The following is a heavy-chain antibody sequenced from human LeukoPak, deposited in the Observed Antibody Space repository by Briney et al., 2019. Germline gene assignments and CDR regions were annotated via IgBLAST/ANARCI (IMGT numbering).Heavy chain of an antibody. CDR1: GFTVSNNY. J-gene: IGHJ4*02. CDR2: IYSGDNT. Sequence: GGSLRLSCAASGFTVSNNYMSWVRQAPGKGLEWVSVIYSGDNTYYVGSVKGRFTISRDNSKNTLFLQMNRLRAEDTAVYYCAGRRVLDASFDYWGQGTLVTVSS. V-gene: IGHV3-66*02. D-gene: IGHD3-16*01. CDR3: AGRRVLDASFDY.